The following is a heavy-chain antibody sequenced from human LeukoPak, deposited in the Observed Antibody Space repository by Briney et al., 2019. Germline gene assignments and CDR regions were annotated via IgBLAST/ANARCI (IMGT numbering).Heavy chain of an antibody. CDR3: ARVYHLIDH. CDR2: INNDGSDV. D-gene: IGHD1-14*01. J-gene: IGHJ4*02. CDR1: GFTFSSYG. V-gene: IGHV3-74*01. Sequence: GGSLRLSCAASGFTFSSYGMSWVRQAPGKGLVWVARINNDGSDVSYADSVKGRFTISRDNTKNTLYLQMNSLRVEDTAVYYCARVYHLIDHWGQGTLVTVTS.